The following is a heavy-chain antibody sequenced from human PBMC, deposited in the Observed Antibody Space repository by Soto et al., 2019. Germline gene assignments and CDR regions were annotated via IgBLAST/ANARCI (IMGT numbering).Heavy chain of an antibody. V-gene: IGHV1-18*01. Sequence: ASVKVSCKASGYTFTSYGISWVRQAPGQGLEWMGWISAYNGNTNYAQKLQGRVTMTTDTSTSTAYMELRSLRSDDTAVYYCARDESGNVLVPAAMPAYDWFDPWGQGTLVTVSS. CDR3: ARDESGNVLVPAAMPAYDWFDP. CDR1: GYTFTSYG. J-gene: IGHJ5*02. D-gene: IGHD2-2*01. CDR2: ISAYNGNT.